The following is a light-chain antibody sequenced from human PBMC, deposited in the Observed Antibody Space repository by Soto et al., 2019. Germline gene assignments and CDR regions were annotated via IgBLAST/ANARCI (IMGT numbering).Light chain of an antibody. CDR2: TAS. J-gene: IGKJ4*01. CDR3: QNYNNAPPLT. Sequence: DIQMTQSPSSLSASVGDRVTITCRASQGISTYLAWYQQKPGKVPNLLIYTASTLQSGVPSRFSGSGSGTDVNLTISGLQPEYVATYYCQNYNNAPPLTFGGGTKVEIK. CDR1: QGISTY. V-gene: IGKV1-27*01.